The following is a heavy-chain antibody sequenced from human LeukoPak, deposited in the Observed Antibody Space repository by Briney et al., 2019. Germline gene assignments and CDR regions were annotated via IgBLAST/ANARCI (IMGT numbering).Heavy chain of an antibody. D-gene: IGHD3-22*01. Sequence: ASVKVSCKASGGTFTSYAISWVRQAPGQGLEWMGGIIPIFGTANYAQKFQGRVTITTDESTSTAYMELSRLRSDDTAVYYCSRGLPKREDYYYSSGSYDWFDPWGQGTLVTVSS. J-gene: IGHJ5*02. CDR1: GGTFTSYA. CDR2: IIPIFGTA. CDR3: SRGLPKREDYYYSSGSYDWFDP. V-gene: IGHV1-69*05.